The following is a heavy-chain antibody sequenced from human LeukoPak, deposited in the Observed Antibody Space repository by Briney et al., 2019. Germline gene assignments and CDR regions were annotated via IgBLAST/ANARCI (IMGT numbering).Heavy chain of an antibody. Sequence: ASVKVSCKTSGYTFTGQYLHWVRQAPGQGLEWMGWINPNRGGTNYAQQFHGRVTMTRDTSISTAYMQLSRLTSDDTAVYFCARLGSSDIWGQGTMVTVSS. CDR2: INPNRGGT. V-gene: IGHV1-2*02. J-gene: IGHJ3*02. D-gene: IGHD3-16*01. CDR3: ARLGSSDI. CDR1: GYTFTGQY.